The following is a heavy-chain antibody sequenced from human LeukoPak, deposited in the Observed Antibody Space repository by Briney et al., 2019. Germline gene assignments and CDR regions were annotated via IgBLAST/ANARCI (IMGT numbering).Heavy chain of an antibody. CDR2: MNPNSGNT. V-gene: IGHV1-8*01. D-gene: IGHD3-10*01. J-gene: IGHJ5*02. CDR3: ARAHYDYYGSGSPNNWFDP. CDR1: GYTFTSYD. Sequence: GASVKVSCKASGYTFTSYDTNWVRQATGQGLEWMGWMNPNSGNTGYAQKFQGRVTMTRNTSISTAYMELSSLRSEDTAVYYCARAHYDYYGSGSPNNWFDPWGQGTLVTVSS.